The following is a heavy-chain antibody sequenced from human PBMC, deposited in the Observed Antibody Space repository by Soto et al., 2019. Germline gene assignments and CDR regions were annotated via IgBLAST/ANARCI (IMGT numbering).Heavy chain of an antibody. D-gene: IGHD1-7*01. V-gene: IGHV6-1*01. CDR1: GDSVSSNSAA. CDR2: TYYRSKWYN. J-gene: IGHJ4*02. Sequence: SQTLSLNCAISGDSVSSNSAAWNWIRQSPSTGLECLGRTYYRSKWYNDYAVSVKSRITINQDTSKNQFSLQLNSVTPEDTAVYYCASCGTTVDXWGQGTLVTVSX. CDR3: ASCGTTVDX.